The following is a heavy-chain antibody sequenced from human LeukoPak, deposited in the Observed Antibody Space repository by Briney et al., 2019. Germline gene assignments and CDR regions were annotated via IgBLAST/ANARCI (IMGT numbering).Heavy chain of an antibody. CDR3: AKLILISADD. Sequence: GGSLRLSCVGSGFTFSNYSMNWVRQAPGKGLEWVSSISSSSSHTYYADSVKGRFTISRDNAKNAVYLQMNSLTADDTAVHYCAKLILISADDWGQGTLVSVSS. D-gene: IGHD3-22*01. CDR1: GFTFSNYS. J-gene: IGHJ4*02. CDR2: ISSSSSHT. V-gene: IGHV3-21*01.